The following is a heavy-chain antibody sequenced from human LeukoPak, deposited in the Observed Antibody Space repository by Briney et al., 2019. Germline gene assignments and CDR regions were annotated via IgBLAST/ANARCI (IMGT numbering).Heavy chain of an antibody. V-gene: IGHV1-2*02. CDR2: INPNSGGT. CDR3: ARAFGIQEIERSFDY. D-gene: IGHD3-16*02. J-gene: IGHJ4*02. Sequence: ASVKVSCKASGYTFTGYYMHWVRQAPGQGLEWMGCINPNSGGTNYAQKFQGRVTMTRDTSISTAYMELSRLRSDDTAVYYCARAFGIQEIERSFDYWGQGTLVTVSS. CDR1: GYTFTGYY.